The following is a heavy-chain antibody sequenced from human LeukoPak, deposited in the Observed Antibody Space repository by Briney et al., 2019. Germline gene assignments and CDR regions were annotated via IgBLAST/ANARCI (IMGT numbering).Heavy chain of an antibody. CDR3: ARDMSPWETRNPDAFDI. J-gene: IGHJ3*02. CDR1: GFTFGNYG. D-gene: IGHD1-14*01. Sequence: TGGSLRLSCAASGFTFGNYGMSWVRQAPGKGLEWVSGINWNGGSTGYADSVNGRFTISRDNPKNTLYLHMNSLRAEDTAVYYCARDMSPWETRNPDAFDIWGQGTMVTVSS. CDR2: INWNGGST. V-gene: IGHV3-20*04.